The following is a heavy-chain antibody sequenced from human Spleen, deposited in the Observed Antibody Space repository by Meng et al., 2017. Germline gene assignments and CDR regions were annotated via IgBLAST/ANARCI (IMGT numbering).Heavy chain of an antibody. CDR1: GWGFRCYD. J-gene: IGHJ4*02. CDR3: ARDHGSGWYFYDIYFDY. V-gene: IGHV4-34*01. Sequence: QVPVLPRGAGMLKSSEALSLPCAVHGWGFRCYDCSWIRQPPRKGLELIGEINHSRSTNYNPSLKRRVTITVETSKTQFPLKLRSVTAADTAVYYCARDHGSGWYFYDIYFDYWGQGTLVTVSS. D-gene: IGHD6-19*01. CDR2: INHSRST.